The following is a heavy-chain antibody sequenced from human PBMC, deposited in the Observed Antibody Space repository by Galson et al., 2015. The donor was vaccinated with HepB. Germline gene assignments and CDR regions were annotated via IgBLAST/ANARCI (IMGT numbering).Heavy chain of an antibody. CDR3: ARARGYSGYDFRRMAFDI. Sequence: SLRLSCAASGFSFSNAWMRWVRQAPGKGLEWVAVISYDGSNKYYADSVKGRFTISRDNSKNTLYLQMNGLRAEDTAVYYCARARGYSGYDFRRMAFDIWGQGTMVTVSS. CDR2: ISYDGSNK. J-gene: IGHJ3*02. CDR1: GFSFSNAW. V-gene: IGHV3-30*03. D-gene: IGHD5-12*01.